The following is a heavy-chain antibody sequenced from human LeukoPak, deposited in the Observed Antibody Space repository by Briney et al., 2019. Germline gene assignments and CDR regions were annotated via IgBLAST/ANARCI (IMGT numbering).Heavy chain of an antibody. V-gene: IGHV4-59*01. Sequence: SETLSLTCTVFGGSISSYYWSWIRQPPGKGLEWIGYIYYSGSTNYDPSLKSRVTISVDTSKNQFSLKLSSVTAADTAVYYCARGGYCSSTSCYGATYYFDYWGQGTLVTVSS. J-gene: IGHJ4*02. D-gene: IGHD2-2*01. CDR1: GGSISSYY. CDR3: ARGGYCSSTSCYGATYYFDY. CDR2: IYYSGST.